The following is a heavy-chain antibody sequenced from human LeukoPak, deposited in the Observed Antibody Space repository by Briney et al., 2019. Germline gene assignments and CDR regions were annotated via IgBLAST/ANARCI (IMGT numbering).Heavy chain of an antibody. V-gene: IGHV3-30-3*01. CDR3: AKDPPNVGTPPGV. J-gene: IGHJ6*04. CDR2: MSYDGSSK. D-gene: IGHD1-14*01. CDR1: GFTFSRYA. Sequence: PGRSLRLSCAASGFTFSRYAMHWVRQAPGKGLEWVALMSYDGSSKYYADSVKGRFTISRDNSKNTLYLQMNSLRAEDTAVYYCAKDPPNVGTPPGVWGKGTTVTVSS.